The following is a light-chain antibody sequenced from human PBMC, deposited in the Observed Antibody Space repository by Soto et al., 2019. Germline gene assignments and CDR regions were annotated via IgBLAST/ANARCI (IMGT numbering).Light chain of an antibody. Sequence: DIQLTQSPSFLSASVGDRVTITCRASQGISSYLAWYQQKPGKAPKLLIYAASTLQSGVPSRFSGSGSGTEFPLTISSLQPEDIATYYCQQLNSFGGGTKVEIK. J-gene: IGKJ4*01. CDR3: QQLNS. CDR2: AAS. V-gene: IGKV1-9*01. CDR1: QGISSY.